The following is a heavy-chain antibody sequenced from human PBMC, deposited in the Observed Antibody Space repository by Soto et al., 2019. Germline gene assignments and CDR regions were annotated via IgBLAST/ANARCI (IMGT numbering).Heavy chain of an antibody. V-gene: IGHV4-38-2*01. Sequence: KTSETLSLTCAVSGYSISSGYYWGWIRRPPGKGLEWIGSIYHSGSTYYNPSLKSRVTISVDTSKNQFSLKLSSVTAADTAVYYCARGPSVEMATINPFDYWGQGTLVTVSS. CDR2: IYHSGST. J-gene: IGHJ4*02. CDR3: ARGPSVEMATINPFDY. D-gene: IGHD5-12*01. CDR1: GYSISSGYY.